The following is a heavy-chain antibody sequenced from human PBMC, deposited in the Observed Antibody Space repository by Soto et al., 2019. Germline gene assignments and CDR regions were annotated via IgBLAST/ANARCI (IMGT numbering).Heavy chain of an antibody. Sequence: PGGSLRLSCAASGFTFSSYAMSWVRQAPGKGLEWVSAISGSGGSTYYADSVKGRFTISRDNSKNTLYLQMNSLRAEDTAVYYCARNLIRYKGAFDYWGQGTLVTVSS. J-gene: IGHJ4*02. V-gene: IGHV3-23*01. CDR2: ISGSGGST. D-gene: IGHD1-1*01. CDR1: GFTFSSYA. CDR3: ARNLIRYKGAFDY.